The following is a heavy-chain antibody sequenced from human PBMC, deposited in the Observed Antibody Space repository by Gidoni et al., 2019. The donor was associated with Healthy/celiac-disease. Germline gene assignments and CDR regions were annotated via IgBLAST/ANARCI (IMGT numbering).Heavy chain of an antibody. D-gene: IGHD6-13*01. CDR3: ARDPLGGRIAAAGVAPRYYYYYGMDV. CDR1: GDSVSSNSAA. CDR2: TYYRSKWYN. V-gene: IGHV6-1*01. Sequence: QVQLQQSGPGLVKPSQTLSLTCAISGDSVSSNSAAWTWIRQSPSRGLEWLGRTYYRSKWYNDYAVSVKSRITINPDTSKNQFSLQLNSVTPEDTAVYYCARDPLGGRIAAAGVAPRYYYYYGMDVWGQGTTVTVSS. J-gene: IGHJ6*02.